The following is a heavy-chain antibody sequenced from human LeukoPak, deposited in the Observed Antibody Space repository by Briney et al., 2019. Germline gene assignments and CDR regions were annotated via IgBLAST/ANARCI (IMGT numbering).Heavy chain of an antibody. CDR2: ISGSGDIT. CDR1: GFTFSSSA. D-gene: IGHD3-22*01. CDR3: AKAYDSDYYLDS. V-gene: IGHV3-23*01. J-gene: IGHJ4*02. Sequence: PGGSLRLSCAASGFTFSSSAVSWVRQAPGKGLEWVSSISGSGDITYYVDSVKGRFTISRGSSKNTLYLQMNSLRAEDTAVYYCAKAYDSDYYLDSWGQGTLVTVSS.